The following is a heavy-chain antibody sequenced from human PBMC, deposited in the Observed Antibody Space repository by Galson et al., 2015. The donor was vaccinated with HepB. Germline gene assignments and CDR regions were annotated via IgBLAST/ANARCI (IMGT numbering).Heavy chain of an antibody. CDR3: VKYCYDSGGYFYYLDY. Sequence: SLRLSCAASGFTFANFAMSWVRQAPGKALEWVSGVRVSGDTLYADSVKGRFTISRDNSKNTLYLQMNSLRVEDTAVYYCVKYCYDSGGYFYYLDYWGQGTLVTVSS. J-gene: IGHJ4*02. D-gene: IGHD3-22*01. CDR1: GFTFANFA. CDR2: VRVSGDT. V-gene: IGHV3-23*01.